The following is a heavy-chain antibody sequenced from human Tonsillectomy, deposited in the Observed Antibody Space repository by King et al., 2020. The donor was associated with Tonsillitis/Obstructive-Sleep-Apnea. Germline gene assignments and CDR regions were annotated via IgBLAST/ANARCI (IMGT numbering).Heavy chain of an antibody. V-gene: IGHV3-11*05. J-gene: IGHJ6*03. CDR2: ISSSSSHT. D-gene: IGHD3-22*01. Sequence: VQLVESGGGLVKPGGSLRLSCGASGFTLSNYYMSWIRQAPGKGLEWVSYISSSSSHTNYADSVKGRFTISRDNANNPLFLQMNSLRAEDTAVYYCARDRAGRTYYDGSGYQSDYYMDVWGKGTTVTVSS. CDR1: GFTLSNYY. CDR3: ARDRAGRTYYDGSGYQSDYYMDV.